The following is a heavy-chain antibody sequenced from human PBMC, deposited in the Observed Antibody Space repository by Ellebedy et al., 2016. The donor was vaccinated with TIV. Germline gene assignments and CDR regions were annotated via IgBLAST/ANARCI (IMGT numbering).Heavy chain of an antibody. D-gene: IGHD3-10*01. CDR3: AREGTGGAGRSALDI. CDR2: MNPNSGNT. Sequence: ASVKVSXKASGYTFTSYDINWVRQATGQGLEWMGWMNPNSGNTGYAQKFQGRVTMTRNTSISTAYMELRSLRSEDTALYYCAREGTGGAGRSALDIWGQGTTVTVSS. V-gene: IGHV1-8*01. J-gene: IGHJ3*02. CDR1: GYTFTSYD.